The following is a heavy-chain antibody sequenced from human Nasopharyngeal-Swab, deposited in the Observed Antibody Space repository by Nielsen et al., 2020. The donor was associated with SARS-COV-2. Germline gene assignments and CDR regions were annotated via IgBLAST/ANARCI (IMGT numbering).Heavy chain of an antibody. D-gene: IGHD6-19*01. CDR2: AYYSGST. CDR3: ARDQRGSGWYSWSQGLDY. J-gene: IGHJ4*02. V-gene: IGHV4-59*01. Sequence: RQAPGEGLEWIGYAYYSGSTNYNPSLKSRVTISVDTSKNQFSLKLSSVTAADTAVYYCARDQRGSGWYSWSQGLDYWGQGTLVTVSS.